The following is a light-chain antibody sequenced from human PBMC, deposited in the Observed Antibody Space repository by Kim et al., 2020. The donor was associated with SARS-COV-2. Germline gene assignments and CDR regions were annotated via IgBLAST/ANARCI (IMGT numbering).Light chain of an antibody. V-gene: IGKV1-33*01. CDR2: DAS. J-gene: IGKJ2*01. CDR3: QQYYNTPYT. Sequence: SASVGDRVTIAGQASKDIGNYLNGYQQKPGKAPKLLIYDASNLERGVPSRFSGSGSGTDFSFTISSLQPEDVATYYCQQYYNTPYTFGQGTKLEI. CDR1: KDIGNY.